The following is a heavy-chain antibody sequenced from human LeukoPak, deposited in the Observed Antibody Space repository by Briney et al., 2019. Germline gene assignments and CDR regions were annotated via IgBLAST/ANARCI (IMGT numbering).Heavy chain of an antibody. Sequence: SQTLSLTCTVSGGSISSGGYYWSWIRQHPGKGLEWIGYIYYSGSTYYNPSLKSRVTISVDTSKNQFSLKLSSVTAADTAVYYCARGRQDGVDCNFDYWGQGTLVTVSS. CDR3: ARGRQDGVDCNFDY. CDR1: GGSISSGGYY. CDR2: IYYSGST. D-gene: IGHD2-21*02. J-gene: IGHJ4*02. V-gene: IGHV4-31*03.